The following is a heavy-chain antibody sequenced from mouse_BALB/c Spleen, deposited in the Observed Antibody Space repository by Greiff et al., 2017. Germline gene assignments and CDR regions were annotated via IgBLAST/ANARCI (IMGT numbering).Heavy chain of an antibody. J-gene: IGHJ4*01. CDR3: AREGITTAPYYAMDY. Sequence: QVHVKQSGAELVRPGVSVKISCKGSGYTFTDYAMHWVKQSHAKSLEWIGVISTYYGDASYNQKFKGKATMTVDKSSSTAYMELARLTSEDSAIYYCAREGITTAPYYAMDYWGQGTSVTVSS. V-gene: IGHV1S137*01. CDR1: GYTFTDYA. CDR2: ISTYYGDA. D-gene: IGHD1-2*01.